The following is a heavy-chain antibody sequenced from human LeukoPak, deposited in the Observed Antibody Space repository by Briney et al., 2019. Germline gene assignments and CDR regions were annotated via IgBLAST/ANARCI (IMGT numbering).Heavy chain of an antibody. Sequence: SETLSLTCAVYGGPFSGYYWSWIRQPPEKGLEWIGEINHSGSTNYNPSLKSRVTISVDTSKNQFSLKLSSVTAADTAVYYCARKGSSSSWYYFDYWGQGTLVTVSS. CDR2: INHSGST. D-gene: IGHD6-13*01. CDR1: GGPFSGYY. V-gene: IGHV4-34*01. J-gene: IGHJ4*02. CDR3: ARKGSSSSWYYFDY.